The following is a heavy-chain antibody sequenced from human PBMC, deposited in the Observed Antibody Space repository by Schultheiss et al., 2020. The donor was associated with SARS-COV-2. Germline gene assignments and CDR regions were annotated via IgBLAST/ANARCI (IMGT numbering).Heavy chain of an antibody. CDR1: GFTFDDYA. D-gene: IGHD2-15*01. CDR3: ARSSGSLARRHWYFDL. CDR2: ISSDGGNK. V-gene: IGHV3-30*03. J-gene: IGHJ2*01. Sequence: GSLRLSCAASGFTFDDYAMHWVRQAPGKGLEWVAVISSDGGNKFYADSVKGRFTISRDNSRNTLYLQMNSLRTEDTAVYYCARSSGSLARRHWYFDLWGRGTLVTVSS.